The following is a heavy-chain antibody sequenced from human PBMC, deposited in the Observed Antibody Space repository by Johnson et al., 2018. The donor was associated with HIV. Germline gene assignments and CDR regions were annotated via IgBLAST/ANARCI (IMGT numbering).Heavy chain of an antibody. Sequence: QVQLVESGGGVVQPGRSLRLSCVVSGFTFSSYTMHWVRQAPGKGLEWVAVISYDGSNKYYADSVKGRFTISRDNSKNTLYLQMNSLRAEDTAVYYCAREFGDLRAFDIWGQGTMVTVSS. V-gene: IGHV3-30-3*01. CDR3: AREFGDLRAFDI. CDR2: ISYDGSNK. CDR1: GFTFSSYT. D-gene: IGHD3-16*01. J-gene: IGHJ3*02.